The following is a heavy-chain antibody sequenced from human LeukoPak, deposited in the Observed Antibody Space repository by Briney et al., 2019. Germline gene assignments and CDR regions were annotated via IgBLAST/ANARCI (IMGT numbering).Heavy chain of an antibody. Sequence: ASVKVSCKASGYTFTIYGISWVRQAPGQGLEWMGWISPYNGNTNYAQKFQDRVTMTTDTSTSTAYMELRSLRSDDTAVYYCARGSPYGDYVGYWGQGTLVTVSS. CDR3: ARGSPYGDYVGY. CDR1: GYTFTIYG. J-gene: IGHJ4*02. D-gene: IGHD4-17*01. CDR2: ISPYNGNT. V-gene: IGHV1-18*01.